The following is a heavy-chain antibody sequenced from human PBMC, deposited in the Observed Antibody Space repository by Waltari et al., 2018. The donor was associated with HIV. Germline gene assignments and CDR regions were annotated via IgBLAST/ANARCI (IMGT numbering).Heavy chain of an antibody. CDR1: NDDGPSFSDYWWSFRDYY. J-gene: IGHJ4*02. V-gene: IGHV4-34*01. Sequence: QVQLHQWGAGLLKPSETLSLTCAVYNDDGPSFSDYWWSFRDYYWTWMRQSPVKGIEWIGEVDHTGSTNYNGAFRGRVSVSVDTSKKQFSLRLSSVSDADTAVYFCARAVGYDYVWGSYADFWAQGTQVTVSS. CDR2: VDHTGST. D-gene: IGHD3-16*01. CDR3: ARAVGYDYVWGSYADF.